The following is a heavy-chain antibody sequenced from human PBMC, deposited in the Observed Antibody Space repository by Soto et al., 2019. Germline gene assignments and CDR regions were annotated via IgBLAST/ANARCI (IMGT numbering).Heavy chain of an antibody. J-gene: IGHJ4*02. CDR3: ARESRSALGTVEH. CDR1: GASISDYY. D-gene: IGHD6-13*01. CDR2: IYASGNT. Sequence: PSETLSLTCTVSGASISDYYWSWIRQRAGKGLECIGRIYASGNTNYNPSLKSRVTMSVDTSKNQFSLTLNSVTAADTAVYYCARESRSALGTVEHWGRGTLVTVSS. V-gene: IGHV4-4*07.